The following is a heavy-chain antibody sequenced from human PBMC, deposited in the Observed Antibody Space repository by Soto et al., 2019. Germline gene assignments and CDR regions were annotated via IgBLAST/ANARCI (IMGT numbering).Heavy chain of an antibody. Sequence: EVQLLESGGDFVQPGGSLRLSCVASGFTFSPYAMAWVRQASGKGLEWVAAISGTGVYSYYADSVKGRFTISTDNYKNMVFLQMSSLRAADTAIYYFARISCSGSSCYVASGAGSRFDHWGQGTQVAVS. CDR2: ISGTGVYS. J-gene: IGHJ4*02. D-gene: IGHD2-15*01. V-gene: IGHV3-23*01. CDR3: ARISCSGSSCYVASGAGSRFDH. CDR1: GFTFSPYA.